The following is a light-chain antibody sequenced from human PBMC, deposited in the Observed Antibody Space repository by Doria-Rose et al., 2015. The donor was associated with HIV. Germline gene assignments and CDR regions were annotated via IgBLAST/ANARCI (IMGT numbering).Light chain of an antibody. CDR2: EVS. CDR1: SSDIGGYNY. Sequence: SCTGTSSDIGGYNYVSWYQQHPGKAPKLMIYEVSKRPSGVPDRFSGSKSGNTASLTVSGLQAEDEADYYCSSYADSNNAVFGTGTKVTVL. V-gene: IGLV2-8*01. J-gene: IGLJ1*01. CDR3: SSYADSNNAV.